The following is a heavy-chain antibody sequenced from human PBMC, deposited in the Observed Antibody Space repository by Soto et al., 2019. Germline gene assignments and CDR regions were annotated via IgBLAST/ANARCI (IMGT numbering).Heavy chain of an antibody. CDR1: GFTFINYA. Sequence: LRLSCEASGFTFINYAMSWVRQSPGKGLEWVSSISDTGGDSYYADSMDGRFTVSRDNSKNTLYLQINSLRAEDTAIYYCVRDLYRSATMPCLDHWGQGALVTVSS. V-gene: IGHV3-23*01. D-gene: IGHD1-1*01. CDR2: ISDTGGDS. CDR3: VRDLYRSATMPCLDH. J-gene: IGHJ4*02.